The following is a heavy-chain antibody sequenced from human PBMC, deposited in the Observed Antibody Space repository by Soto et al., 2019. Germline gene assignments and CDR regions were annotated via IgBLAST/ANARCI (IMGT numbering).Heavy chain of an antibody. J-gene: IGHJ4*02. V-gene: IGHV4-30-4*01. CDR3: ARSIVGAPIVFDY. CDR1: GGSISSGDYY. CDR2: IYYGGST. D-gene: IGHD1-26*01. Sequence: SETLSLTCTVSGGSISSGDYYWSWIRQPPGKGLEWIGYIYYGGSTYYNPSLKSRVTISVDTSKNQFSLKLSSVTAADTAVYYCARSIVGAPIVFDYWGQGTLVTVSS.